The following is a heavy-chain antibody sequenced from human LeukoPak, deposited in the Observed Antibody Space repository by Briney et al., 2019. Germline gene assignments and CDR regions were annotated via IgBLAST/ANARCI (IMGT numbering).Heavy chain of an antibody. V-gene: IGHV3-48*04. CDR1: RFSFSSFS. CDR3: AELGITMIGGV. D-gene: IGHD3-10*02. Sequence: GGSLRLSCAASRFSFSSFSMNWVRQAPGKGLEWVSYISSSGSTIYYADSVKGRFTISRDNAKNSLYLQMNSLRAEDTAVYYCAELGITMIGGVWGKGTTVTISS. J-gene: IGHJ6*04. CDR2: ISSSGSTI.